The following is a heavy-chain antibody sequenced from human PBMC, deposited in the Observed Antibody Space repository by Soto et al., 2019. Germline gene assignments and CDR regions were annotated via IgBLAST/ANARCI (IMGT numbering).Heavy chain of an antibody. Sequence: GASVKVSCKASGYTFTNHGISWARQAPGQGLEWVGWVSGYNDKTKSAQKFKGRVTMTTDTSTSTAYMELRSLRSDDTAVYYCARDFYPVAYFFDYWGQGTLVTVS. V-gene: IGHV1-18*04. CDR2: VSGYNDKT. CDR3: ARDFYPVAYFFDY. D-gene: IGHD2-21*01. CDR1: GYTFTNHG. J-gene: IGHJ4*02.